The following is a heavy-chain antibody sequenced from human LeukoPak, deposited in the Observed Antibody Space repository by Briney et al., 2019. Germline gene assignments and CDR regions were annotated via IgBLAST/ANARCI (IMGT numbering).Heavy chain of an antibody. V-gene: IGHV4-39*07. D-gene: IGHD5-18*01. CDR2: IFNSGST. CDR1: GGSISSSNYY. CDR3: ARDNEGYGY. Sequence: KTSETLSLTCTVSGGSISSSNYYWGWIRQPPGKGLEWIGYIFNSGSTYYNPSLKSRVTILVDTSKNQFSLKLSSVTAADTAVYYCARDNEGYGYWGQGTLVTVSS. J-gene: IGHJ4*02.